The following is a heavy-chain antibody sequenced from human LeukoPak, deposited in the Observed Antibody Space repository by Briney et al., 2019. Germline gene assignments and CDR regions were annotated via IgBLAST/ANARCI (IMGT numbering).Heavy chain of an antibody. CDR2: ISYDGSME. CDR3: ARRYSNTWYYFDY. D-gene: IGHD6-13*01. Sequence: PGRSLRLSCAASGFTFSSYAMHWVRQAPGKGLEWVAVISYDGSMEYYADSVKGRFTISRDNSKNTLYLQMNSLRAEDTAVYYCARRYSNTWYYFDYWGQGTLVTVSS. CDR1: GFTFSSYA. J-gene: IGHJ4*02. V-gene: IGHV3-30-3*01.